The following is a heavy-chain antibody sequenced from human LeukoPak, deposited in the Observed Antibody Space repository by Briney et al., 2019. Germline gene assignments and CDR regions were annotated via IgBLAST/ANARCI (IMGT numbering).Heavy chain of an antibody. CDR2: LSWDGGSE. Sequence: GGSLGLSCAASGFTFDDYSMQWVRQRPGKGLEWVSLLSWDGGSEYYADSVRGRFTISRDNRRGSLFLQMKSLKTEDSALYFCARDRGGNTAGFDSWGQGTLVTVSS. D-gene: IGHD4-23*01. CDR3: ARDRGGNTAGFDS. J-gene: IGHJ4*02. CDR1: GFTFDDYS. V-gene: IGHV3-43*01.